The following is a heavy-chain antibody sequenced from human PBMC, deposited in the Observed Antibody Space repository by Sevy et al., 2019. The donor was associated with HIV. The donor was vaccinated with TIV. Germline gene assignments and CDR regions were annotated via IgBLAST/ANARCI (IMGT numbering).Heavy chain of an antibody. CDR1: GYTFTSYG. CDR2: ICAYNGNT. J-gene: IGHJ4*02. V-gene: IGHV1-18*01. D-gene: IGHD3-10*01. Sequence: ASVKVSCKASGYTFTSYGISWVRQAPGQGLEWMGWICAYNGNTNYAQKLQGRVTMTTDTSTSTAYMELRSLRSDDTAVYYCARDSLGGTNFDYWGQGTLVTVSS. CDR3: ARDSLGGTNFDY.